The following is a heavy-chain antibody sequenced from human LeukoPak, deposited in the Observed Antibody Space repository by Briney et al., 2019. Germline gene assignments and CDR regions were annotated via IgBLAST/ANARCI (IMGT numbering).Heavy chain of an antibody. J-gene: IGHJ4*02. CDR1: GFTFSSYG. V-gene: IGHV3-30*02. D-gene: IGHD3-3*01. Sequence: GGSLRLSCAASGFTFSSYGMHWVRQAPGKGLEWVAFIRYDGSNKYYADSVKGRFTISRDNSKNTLYLQMNSLRAEDTAVYYCARDQSGYWVYFDYWGQGTLVTVSS. CDR2: IRYDGSNK. CDR3: ARDQSGYWVYFDY.